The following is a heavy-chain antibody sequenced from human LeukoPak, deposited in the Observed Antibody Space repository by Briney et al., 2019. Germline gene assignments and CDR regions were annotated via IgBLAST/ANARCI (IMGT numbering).Heavy chain of an antibody. D-gene: IGHD2-21*01. J-gene: IGHJ6*02. CDR1: GGTFSSYA. Sequence: SVKVSCKASGGTFSSYAISWVRQAPGQGLEWMGRIIPILGIANYAQKFQGRDTITADKSTSTAYMELSSLRSEDTAVYYCAGPGDATGYYYYGMDVWGQGTTVTVSS. CDR3: AGPGDATGYYYYGMDV. CDR2: IIPILGIA. V-gene: IGHV1-69*04.